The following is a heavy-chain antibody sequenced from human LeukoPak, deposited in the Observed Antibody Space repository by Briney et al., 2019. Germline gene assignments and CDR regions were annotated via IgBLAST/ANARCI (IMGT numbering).Heavy chain of an antibody. CDR1: GDSVSSNSAA. CDR2: TYYRSKWYN. Sequence: SRTLSLTCAISGDSVSSNSAAWNWIRQSPSRGLEWLGRTYYRSKWYNDYAVSVKSRITINPDTSKNQFSLQLNSVTPEDTAVCYCARENLFSGGSPFDPWGQGTLVTVSS. CDR3: ARENLFSGGSPFDP. V-gene: IGHV6-1*01. J-gene: IGHJ5*02. D-gene: IGHD3-10*01.